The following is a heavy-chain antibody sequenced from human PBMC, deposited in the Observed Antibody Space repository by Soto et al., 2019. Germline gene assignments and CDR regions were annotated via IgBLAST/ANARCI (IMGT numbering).Heavy chain of an antibody. CDR1: GFTFSSYV. CDR2: IWYDGSNK. Sequence: PGGSLRLSCAPSGFTFSSYVMHWARQAPGKGLEWVAVIWYDGSNKVYADSVQGRFTISRDNSKNTLYLQMNSLRAEDTAVYYCARDLSGDYGALDTWGQGTMVTVSS. D-gene: IGHD4-17*01. V-gene: IGHV3-33*01. CDR3: ARDLSGDYGALDT. J-gene: IGHJ3*02.